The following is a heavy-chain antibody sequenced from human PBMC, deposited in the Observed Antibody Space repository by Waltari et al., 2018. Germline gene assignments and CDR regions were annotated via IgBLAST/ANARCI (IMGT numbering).Heavy chain of an antibody. CDR2: VYGGGRT. Sequence: GTLSLTCAVSGDSMSSAYWWSWVRQPPGKGLEWIGQVYGGGRTNYNPSFASRVTVALDTYNKQFSLTVTSATAADTAVYYCARDRGRGLYLDSWGPGLLVTVSP. J-gene: IGHJ4*02. D-gene: IGHD2-15*01. CDR1: GDSMSSAYW. V-gene: IGHV4-4*02. CDR3: ARDRGRGLYLDS.